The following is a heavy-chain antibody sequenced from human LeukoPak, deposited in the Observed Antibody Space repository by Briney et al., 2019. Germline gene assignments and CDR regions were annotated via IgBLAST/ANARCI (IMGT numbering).Heavy chain of an antibody. J-gene: IGHJ4*02. CDR2: IIPIFGTA. D-gene: IGHD5-18*01. CDR3: AGGRYVQLWFGDY. CDR1: GGTFSSYA. V-gene: IGHV1-69*06. Sequence: GASVKVSCKASGGTFSSYAISWVRQAPGQGLEWMGGIIPIFGTANYAQKFRGRATITADKSTSTAYMELSSLRSEDTAVYYCAGGRYVQLWFGDYWGQGTLVTVSS.